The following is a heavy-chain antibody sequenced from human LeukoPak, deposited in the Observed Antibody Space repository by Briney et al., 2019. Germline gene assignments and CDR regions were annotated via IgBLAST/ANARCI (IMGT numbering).Heavy chain of an antibody. CDR1: RRTFSNYA. CDR3: AKLAVGYSESDSAF. V-gene: IGHV3-23*01. J-gene: IGHJ4*02. Sequence: LTVSRVASRRTFSNYALSWVRQPAAKGVAWVSGISGTIISTYYADSVKGRYTITRDNSKNTLYQQMDSVRVEDTAVYYCAKLAVGYSESDSAFWGQGALVAVSS. CDR2: ISGTIIST. D-gene: IGHD5-12*01.